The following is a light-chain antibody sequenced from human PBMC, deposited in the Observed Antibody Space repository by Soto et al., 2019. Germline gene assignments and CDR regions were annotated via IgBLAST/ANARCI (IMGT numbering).Light chain of an antibody. Sequence: EIVMTQSPATLSVSPGESATLSCRASQSVSSKLAWYQQKPGKGPRLLIYDASSRATGIPARFSGSGSGTEFTLTISSLQSEDFAVYYCQHYSTWLWTFGQGTKVEMK. CDR3: QHYSTWLWT. CDR1: QSVSSK. V-gene: IGKV3-15*01. J-gene: IGKJ1*01. CDR2: DAS.